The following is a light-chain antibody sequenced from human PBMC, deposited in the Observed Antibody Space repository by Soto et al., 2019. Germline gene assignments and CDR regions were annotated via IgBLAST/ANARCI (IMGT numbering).Light chain of an antibody. J-gene: IGLJ2*01. Sequence: QSALTQPRSVSGSPGQSVTISCTGTSSDVGGYNYVSWYQQLPGKAPKLMIFDVSRRPSGVPDRFSGSKSDNTASLIISGLQAEDEADYYCCSYAGSNTLVVFGGGTKLTVL. CDR1: SSDVGGYNY. V-gene: IGLV2-11*01. CDR2: DVS. CDR3: CSYAGSNTLVV.